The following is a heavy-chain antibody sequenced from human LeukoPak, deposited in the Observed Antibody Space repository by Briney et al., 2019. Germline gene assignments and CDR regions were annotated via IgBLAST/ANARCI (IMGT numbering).Heavy chain of an antibody. D-gene: IGHD6-6*01. CDR2: IYYSGST. CDR3: ASDKRPFDY. J-gene: IGHJ4*02. V-gene: IGHV4-39*01. Sequence: SEILSLTCTVSGGSINTSSYFWGWIRQPPGKGLEWIGNIYYSGSTYYNPSLRSRVTISVDTSKNQFSLRLSSVTAADTAVYYCASDKRPFDYWGQGTLVTVSS. CDR1: GGSINTSSYF.